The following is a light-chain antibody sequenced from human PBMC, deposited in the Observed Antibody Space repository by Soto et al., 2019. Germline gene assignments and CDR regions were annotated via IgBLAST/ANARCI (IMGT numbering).Light chain of an antibody. J-gene: IGLJ1*01. CDR3: SSYAGSSTV. CDR1: SSDVGAYNY. V-gene: IGLV2-8*01. CDR2: EVS. Sequence: QSALAQPPSASGSRGQSVTISCTGTSSDVGAYNYVSWYQQHPGKAPKLMIYEVSYRPSGVPDRFSGSKSGNTASLTVSGLQAEDEADYYCSSYAGSSTVFGTGTKVTVL.